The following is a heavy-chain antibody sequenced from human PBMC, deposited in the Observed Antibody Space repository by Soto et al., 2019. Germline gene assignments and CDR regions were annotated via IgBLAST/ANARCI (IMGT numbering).Heavy chain of an antibody. V-gene: IGHV4-59*01. J-gene: IGHJ4*02. Sequence: SQTLSLTCTVSGGSIRDYFWTWILQPTGKGLEWIGYIYYSGRTNYNPSLQSRVSISVDTSKNHFSLQLRSVTAADTAVYYCARVGGDDFGDSGGFDYWGQGTLVTVSS. D-gene: IGHD4-17*01. CDR1: GGSIRDYF. CDR2: IYYSGRT. CDR3: ARVGGDDFGDSGGFDY.